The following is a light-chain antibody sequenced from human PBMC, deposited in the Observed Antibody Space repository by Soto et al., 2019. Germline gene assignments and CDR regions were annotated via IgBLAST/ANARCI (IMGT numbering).Light chain of an antibody. CDR3: HVWDSSRDHVV. V-gene: IGLV3-21*04. Sequence: SYELIQPPSVSVAPGKTATITCGGSNIGGKTVHWFQQKPGQAPVVVLYYDTHRPSGIPERFSGSNSGNTATLTITRVDAGDEADYYCHVWDSSRDHVVFGVGTKLTVL. CDR1: NIGGKT. CDR2: YDT. J-gene: IGLJ3*02.